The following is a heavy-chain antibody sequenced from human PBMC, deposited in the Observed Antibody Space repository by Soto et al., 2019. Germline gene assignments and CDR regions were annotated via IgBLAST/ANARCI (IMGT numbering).Heavy chain of an antibody. CDR2: IYYSGST. CDR3: ARVTDFWSGYCMDV. CDR1: GGSISSYY. Sequence: PSETLSLTCTVSGGSISSYYWSWIRQPPGKGLEWIGYIYYSGSTNYNPSLKSRVTISVDTSKNQFSLKLSSVTAADTAVYYCARVTDFWSGYCMDVWGQGTTVTVS. D-gene: IGHD3-3*01. J-gene: IGHJ6*02. V-gene: IGHV4-59*01.